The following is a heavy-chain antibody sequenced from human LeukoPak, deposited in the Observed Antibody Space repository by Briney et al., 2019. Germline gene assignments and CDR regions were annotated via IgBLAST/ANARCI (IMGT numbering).Heavy chain of an antibody. CDR1: GGTFSSYA. D-gene: IGHD2-2*01. V-gene: IGHV1-69*04. CDR2: IIPILGIA. J-gene: IGHJ4*02. Sequence: SVKVSCKASGGTFSSYAISWVRRAPGQGLEWMGRIIPILGIANYAQKFQGRVTITADKSTSTAYMELGSLRSEYTAVYDCARDIVAAAGFDYWGQGTLVIVYS. CDR3: ARDIVAAAGFDY.